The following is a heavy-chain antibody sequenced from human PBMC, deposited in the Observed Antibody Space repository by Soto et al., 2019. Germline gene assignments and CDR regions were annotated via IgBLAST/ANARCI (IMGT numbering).Heavy chain of an antibody. V-gene: IGHV5-51*01. CDR1: GYIIKNYW. D-gene: IGHD3-16*01. CDR3: FRGGVTSRTFDY. CDR2: ILPDGSDT. Sequence: GESLKISCKASGYIIKNYWIGWVRQMPGQGLEWMGIILPDGSDTRYSPSFQGRVTISVDKSISTAYVQWSSLKASDSAIYYCFRGGVTSRTFDYWGQGTLVTVSS. J-gene: IGHJ4*02.